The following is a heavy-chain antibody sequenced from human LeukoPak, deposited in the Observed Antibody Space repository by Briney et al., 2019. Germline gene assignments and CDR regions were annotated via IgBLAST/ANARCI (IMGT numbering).Heavy chain of an antibody. CDR3: ARGVLLWFGTCHSVFDP. V-gene: IGHV4-59*01. D-gene: IGHD3-10*01. CDR1: GGSISSYY. J-gene: IGHJ5*02. CDR2: IYYSGST. Sequence: SETLSLTCTVSGGSISSYYWSWIRQPPGKGLEWIGYIYYSGSTNYNPSLKSRVTISVDTSKNQFSLKLSSVTAADTAVYYCARGVLLWFGTCHSVFDPWGQGTLVTVSS.